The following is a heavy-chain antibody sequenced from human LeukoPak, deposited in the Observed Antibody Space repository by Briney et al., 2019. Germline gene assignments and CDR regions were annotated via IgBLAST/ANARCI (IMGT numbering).Heavy chain of an antibody. J-gene: IGHJ4*02. V-gene: IGHV3-20*04. CDR2: TNWNGGST. D-gene: IGHD1-26*01. CDR1: GFTFDDYG. CDR3: ARAVGATSVPFDY. Sequence: GSGGSLRLSCAASGFTFDDYGMSWVRQAPGKGLEWVSGTNWNGGSTGYADSVKGRFTISRDNAKNSPYLQMNSLRAEDTALYYCARAVGATSVPFDYWGQGTLVTVSS.